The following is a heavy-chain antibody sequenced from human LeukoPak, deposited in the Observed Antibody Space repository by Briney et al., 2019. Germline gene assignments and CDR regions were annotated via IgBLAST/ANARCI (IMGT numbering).Heavy chain of an antibody. J-gene: IGHJ4*02. Sequence: SETLSLTCTVSGGSISSYYWSWIRQPPGKGLEWIGYIYYSGSTNYNPSLKSRVTISVDTSKNQFSLKLSPVTAADTAVYYCARGGGSLPVLGYWGQGTLVTVSS. CDR1: GGSISSYY. CDR2: IYYSGST. CDR3: ARGGGSLPVLGY. V-gene: IGHV4-59*08. D-gene: IGHD2-8*01.